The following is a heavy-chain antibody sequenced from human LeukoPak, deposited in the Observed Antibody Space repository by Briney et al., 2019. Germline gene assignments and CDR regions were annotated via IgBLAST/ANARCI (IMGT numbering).Heavy chain of an antibody. J-gene: IGHJ4*02. Sequence: SETLSLTCTVSGGSISSYYWSWIRQPAGKGLEWIGRIYTSGSTNYNPSLKSRVTMSVDTSKNQFSLKLSSVTAADTAVYYCARMGIAVAGKAAAFDYWGQGTLVTVSS. D-gene: IGHD6-19*01. CDR2: IYTSGST. CDR3: ARMGIAVAGKAAAFDY. CDR1: GGSISSYY. V-gene: IGHV4-4*07.